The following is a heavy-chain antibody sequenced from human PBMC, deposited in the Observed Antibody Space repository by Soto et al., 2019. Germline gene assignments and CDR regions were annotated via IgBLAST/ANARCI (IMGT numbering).Heavy chain of an antibody. J-gene: IGHJ4*02. D-gene: IGHD3-9*01. Sequence: GGSLRLSCGVSGFSFSRYWMHWVRQAPGKGLVWVSRINPDGRRTDYADSVQGRFTVSRDNSKNTLYLQMNSLRAEDTAVYYCAKIGYFDWFPGPYYFDYWGQGTLVTVSS. V-gene: IGHV3-74*01. CDR1: GFSFSRYW. CDR2: INPDGRRT. CDR3: AKIGYFDWFPGPYYFDY.